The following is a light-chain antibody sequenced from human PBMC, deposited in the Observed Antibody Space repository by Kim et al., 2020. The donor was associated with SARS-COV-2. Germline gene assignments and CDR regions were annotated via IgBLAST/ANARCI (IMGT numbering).Light chain of an antibody. V-gene: IGKV3-15*01. Sequence: EIVMTQSPANLSVSPGERAALSCRASQSISSNFAWYQQKLGQAPRLLIYDASTRATDIPARFSGSGSGTEFTLTISSLQSEDFAVYYCQHYYNWPATFGQGTKVDIK. CDR1: QSISSN. CDR3: QHYYNWPAT. J-gene: IGKJ1*01. CDR2: DAS.